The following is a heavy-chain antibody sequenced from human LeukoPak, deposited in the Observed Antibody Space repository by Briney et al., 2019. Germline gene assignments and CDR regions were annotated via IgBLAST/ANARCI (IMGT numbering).Heavy chain of an antibody. V-gene: IGHV1-8*01. Sequence: ASVKVSCKASGYTFTNYDTNWVRQATGQGLEWMGWMNPDSGNTGYAQKFQGRVTMTRNTSINAAYMELSSLTFEDTAVYYCARGKARITLIQAIDYWGQGTLVTVSS. CDR2: MNPDSGNT. D-gene: IGHD3-22*01. CDR1: GYTFTNYD. CDR3: ARGKARITLIQAIDY. J-gene: IGHJ4*02.